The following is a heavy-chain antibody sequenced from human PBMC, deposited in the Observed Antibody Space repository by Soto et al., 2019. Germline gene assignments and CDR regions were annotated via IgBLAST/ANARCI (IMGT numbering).Heavy chain of an antibody. CDR1: VYGFTTYG. Sequence: QVHLVQSGAEVKKPGASVKVSCKGSVYGFTTYGITWVRQAPGHGLEWMAWISAHNGNTNYAQKLQGRVTVTRDTATSTAYMELRSLRSDDTAVYYCARGRYGDYWGQGALVTVSS. D-gene: IGHD1-1*01. V-gene: IGHV1-18*01. CDR2: ISAHNGNT. CDR3: ARGRYGDY. J-gene: IGHJ4*02.